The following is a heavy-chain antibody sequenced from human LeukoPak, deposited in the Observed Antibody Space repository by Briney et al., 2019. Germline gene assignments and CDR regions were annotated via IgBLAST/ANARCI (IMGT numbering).Heavy chain of an antibody. CDR3: ATKQWLAPPPDS. D-gene: IGHD6-19*01. Sequence: GGSLRLSCAASGFTFSKYWMLWVRQAPGKGLESVSRINTDGTVTAYADSVKGRFTVSSDNADNTMFLQMNSVRDEDTAVYYCATKQWLAPPPDSWGQGTPVTVSS. J-gene: IGHJ4*02. V-gene: IGHV3-74*01. CDR1: GFTFSKYW. CDR2: INTDGTVT.